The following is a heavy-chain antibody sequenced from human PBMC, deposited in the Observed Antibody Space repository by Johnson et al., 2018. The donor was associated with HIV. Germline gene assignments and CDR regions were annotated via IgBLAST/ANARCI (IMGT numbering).Heavy chain of an antibody. D-gene: IGHD3-10*01. CDR1: GFTVSSSY. CDR2: IYSSGTT. Sequence: MQLVESGGGLVQPGGSLRLSCVVSGFTVSSSYLTWVRQAPGKGLEWVSLIYSSGTTDYADSVQGRFTISRDSSKNTVYLQMNNLRAEATAVYNCARGVRGVIIDWGQGTMVTVSS. V-gene: IGHV3-66*01. CDR3: ARGVRGVIID. J-gene: IGHJ3*01.